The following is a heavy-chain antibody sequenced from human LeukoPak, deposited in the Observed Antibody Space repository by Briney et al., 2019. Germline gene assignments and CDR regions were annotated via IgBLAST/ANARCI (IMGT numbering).Heavy chain of an antibody. V-gene: IGHV3-33*01. CDR2: IWYDGSNK. CDR1: GFTFSSYG. CDR3: ARNSGSNRPVDC. J-gene: IGHJ4*02. D-gene: IGHD1-26*01. Sequence: PGGSLRLSCAASGFTFSSYGMHWVRQAPGKGLEWVAVIWYDGSNKYYADSVKGRFTISRDNANNTLYLQMNSLRAEDTAVYYCARNSGSNRPVDCWGQGTLVAVSS.